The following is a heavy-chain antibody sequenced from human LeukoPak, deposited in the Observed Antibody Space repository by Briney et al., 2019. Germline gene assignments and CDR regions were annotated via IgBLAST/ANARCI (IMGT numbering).Heavy chain of an antibody. V-gene: IGHV3-23*01. D-gene: IGHD3-22*01. CDR1: GFTFSRYA. CDR3: AKEGLETNYYDSSGYQFDY. J-gene: IGHJ4*02. CDR2: ISGSGYST. Sequence: PGGSLRLSCAASGFTFSRYAMSWVRQAPGKGLEWVSAISGSGYSTYYADSVKGRFTISRDNSKNTLYLQMNSLRAEDTAVYYCAKEGLETNYYDSSGYQFDYWGQGTLVTVSS.